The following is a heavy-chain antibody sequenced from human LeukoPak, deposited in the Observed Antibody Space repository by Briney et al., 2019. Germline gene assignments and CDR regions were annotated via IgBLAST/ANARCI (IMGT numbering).Heavy chain of an antibody. D-gene: IGHD3-22*01. J-gene: IGHJ5*02. V-gene: IGHV4-39*07. CDR2: IYYSGST. Sequence: SETLSLTCTVSSVSISSYAYFCGWSRQPPGKAVEWIGTIYYSGSTYYSPSLESRVTISVYTSKNQFSLRLSSGTAADTAVYYRANTHFYNSRGYYFPNYTWGQGTLVTVSS. CDR3: ANTHFYNSRGYYFPNYT. CDR1: SVSISSYAYF.